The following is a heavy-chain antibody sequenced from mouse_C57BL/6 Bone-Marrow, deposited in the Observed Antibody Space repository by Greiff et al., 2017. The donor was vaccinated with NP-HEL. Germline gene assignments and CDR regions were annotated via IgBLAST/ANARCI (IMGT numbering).Heavy chain of an antibody. D-gene: IGHD2-2*01. J-gene: IGHJ3*01. CDR2: IDPENGDT. CDR1: GFNIKDDY. Sequence: EVQLKQSGAELVRPGASVKLSCTASGFNIKDDYMHWVKQRPEQGLEWIGWIDPENGDTEYASKFQGKATITADTSSNTAYLQLSSLTSEDTAVYYCTTYGYDGFAYWGQGTLVTVSA. V-gene: IGHV14-4*01. CDR3: TTYGYDGFAY.